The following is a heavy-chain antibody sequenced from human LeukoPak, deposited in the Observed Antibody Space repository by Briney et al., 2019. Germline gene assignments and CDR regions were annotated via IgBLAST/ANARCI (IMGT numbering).Heavy chain of an antibody. Sequence: GGSLRLSCAASGFMFRDAAMTWVRQAPGKGLEWVSLIASSGLNTYYADSVRGRFTISRDNSKNTLSLQMNSLRVEDTAIYYCARDIELSTWGLGTLVAVSS. J-gene: IGHJ3*01. V-gene: IGHV3-23*01. CDR1: GFMFRDAA. CDR2: IASSGLNT. CDR3: ARDIELST. D-gene: IGHD5-12*01.